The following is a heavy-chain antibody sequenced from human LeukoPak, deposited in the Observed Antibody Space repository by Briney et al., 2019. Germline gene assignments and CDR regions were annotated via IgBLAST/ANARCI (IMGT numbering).Heavy chain of an antibody. J-gene: IGHJ5*02. CDR2: IIPIFGTA. CDR1: GGTFSSYA. V-gene: IGHV1-69*05. Sequence: SVKVSCKASGGTFSSYAISWVRQDPGQGLEWMGRIIPIFGTANYAQKFQGRVTITTDESTSTAYMELSSLRSEDTAVYYCARDLRGYSYGYSWFDPWGQGTLVTVSS. CDR3: ARDLRGYSYGYSWFDP. D-gene: IGHD5-18*01.